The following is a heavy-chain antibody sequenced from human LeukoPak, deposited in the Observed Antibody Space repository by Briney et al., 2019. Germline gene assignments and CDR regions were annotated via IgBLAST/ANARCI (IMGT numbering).Heavy chain of an antibody. CDR3: ARLNAYYYYYGMDV. CDR2: INHSGST. J-gene: IGHJ6*02. Sequence: PSETLSLTCTVSGGSIRSSYYYWSWIRQPPGKGLEWIGEINHSGSTNYNPSLKSRVTISVDTSKNQFSLKLSSVTAADTAVYYCARLNAYYYYYGMDVWGQGTTVTVSS. CDR1: GGSIRSSYYY. V-gene: IGHV4-39*07.